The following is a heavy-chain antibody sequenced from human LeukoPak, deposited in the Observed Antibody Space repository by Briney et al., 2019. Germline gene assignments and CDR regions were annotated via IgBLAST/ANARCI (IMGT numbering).Heavy chain of an antibody. CDR1: GDPINGYY. D-gene: IGHD1-26*01. V-gene: IGHV4-59*01. CDR2: ISYSGSA. CDR3: ARATHSDLGNVYRGGFYYMDV. J-gene: IGHJ6*03. Sequence: PSETLSLTCTVSGDPINGYYWTWGRHSPGRGLECIGYISYSGSATYKPSHKSRVTMSVLMSKNQFSLELTSVTAADTAVYYCARATHSDLGNVYRGGFYYMDVWGKGTPVTVSS.